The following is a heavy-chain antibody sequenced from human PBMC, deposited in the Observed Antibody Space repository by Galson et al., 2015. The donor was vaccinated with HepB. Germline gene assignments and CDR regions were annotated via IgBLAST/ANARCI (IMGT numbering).Heavy chain of an antibody. CDR2: MYYSGRP. CDR1: GGSISNSGYS. D-gene: IGHD1-26*01. Sequence: CTVSGGSISNSGYSWGWIRQPPGKGLEWLGSMYYSGRPDHSPSLKSRVTMSVDTSKNQFSLRLRSVIAADTAVYYCARHTRTHLTGSYAFDYWGQGTLVTVSS. CDR3: ARHTRTHLTGSYAFDY. V-gene: IGHV4-39*01. J-gene: IGHJ4*02.